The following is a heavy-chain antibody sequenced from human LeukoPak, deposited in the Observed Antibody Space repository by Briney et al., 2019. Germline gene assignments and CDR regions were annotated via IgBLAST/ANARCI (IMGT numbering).Heavy chain of an antibody. Sequence: ASVKVSCKASGGTFTRYGISWVRQAPGQGLEWMGRIIPVLGMTNYAQKFQDRVTISAATSTSTAYMELSTLRSEDTAMYYCARDDSSGYYYGWGQGTLVSVSS. CDR2: IIPVLGMT. CDR3: ARDDSSGYYYG. CDR1: GGTFTRYG. V-gene: IGHV1-69*04. J-gene: IGHJ4*02. D-gene: IGHD3-22*01.